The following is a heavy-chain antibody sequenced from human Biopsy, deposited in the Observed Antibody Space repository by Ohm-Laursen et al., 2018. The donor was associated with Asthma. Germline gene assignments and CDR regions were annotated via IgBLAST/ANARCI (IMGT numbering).Heavy chain of an antibody. V-gene: IGHV3-33*01. CDR3: ARTFHFWSPYHAEHYQL. Sequence: SLRLSCTASRFTFSSYGMHWVRQAPGKGLEWVAVIWYDGSNKYYADSVKGRFTISRDNAKNSLYLQMNSLRAEDTAVYYCARTFHFWSPYHAEHYQLWGQGTLVTVSS. CDR2: IWYDGSNK. D-gene: IGHD3-3*02. CDR1: RFTFSSYG. J-gene: IGHJ1*01.